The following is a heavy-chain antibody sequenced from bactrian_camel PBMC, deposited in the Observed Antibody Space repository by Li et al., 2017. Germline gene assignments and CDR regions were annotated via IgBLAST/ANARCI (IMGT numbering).Heavy chain of an antibody. CDR1: GWMSATAC. CDR3: AADVYEGRMRVSCDDEYKY. V-gene: IGHV3S6*01. D-gene: IGHD3*01. J-gene: IGHJ4*01. CDR2: GNRDGRYT. Sequence: VQLVESGGGSVQAGGSLRLSCAPSGWMSATACWGWFRQAPGKEREKVAADHRGNRDGRYTYYAASVKGRFTLSQDNAKNTLYLEMNSLKPEDTAMYYCAADVYEGRMRVSCDDEYKYWGQGTQVTVS.